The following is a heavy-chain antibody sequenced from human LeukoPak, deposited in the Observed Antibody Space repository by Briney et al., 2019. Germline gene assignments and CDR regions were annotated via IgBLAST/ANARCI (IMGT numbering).Heavy chain of an antibody. CDR3: ARVTYYDSSGPLDY. J-gene: IGHJ4*02. CDR2: INPNSGGT. Sequence: GASVKGSCKASGYIFTGYYMHWVRQAPGQGLEWMGWINPNSGGTNYAQKFQGRVTMTRDTSISTAYMELSRLRSDDTAVYYCARVTYYDSSGPLDYWGQGTLVTVSS. CDR1: GYIFTGYY. D-gene: IGHD3-22*01. V-gene: IGHV1-2*02.